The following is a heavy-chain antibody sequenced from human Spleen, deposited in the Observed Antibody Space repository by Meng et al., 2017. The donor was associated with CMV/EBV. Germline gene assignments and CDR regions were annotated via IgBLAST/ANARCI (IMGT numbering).Heavy chain of an antibody. D-gene: IGHD3-22*01. CDR2: IGTAGDT. CDR1: GFTFSSYD. V-gene: IGHV3-13*01. CDR3: ARDPPNYYDSSGYVTDY. J-gene: IGHJ4*02. Sequence: GGSLRLSCAASGFTFSSYDMHWVRQATGKGLEWVSAIGTAGDTYYPGSVKGRFTISRENAKNSLYLQMNSLRPEDTAVYYCARDPPNYYDSSGYVTDYWGQGTLVTVSS.